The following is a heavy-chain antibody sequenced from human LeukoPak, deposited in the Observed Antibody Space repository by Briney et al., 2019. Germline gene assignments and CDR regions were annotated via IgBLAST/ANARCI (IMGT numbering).Heavy chain of an antibody. CDR2: ISAYNGNT. Sequence: ASVKVSCKASGYTFTSYGISWVRQAPGQGLEWMGWISAYNGNTNYAQKLQGRVTMTTDTSTSTAYMELRSLRSDDTAVYYCARNRPYDYVWGSYRYSTTDTHYFDYWGQGTLVTVSS. J-gene: IGHJ4*02. V-gene: IGHV1-18*01. CDR1: GYTFTSYG. D-gene: IGHD3-16*02. CDR3: ARNRPYDYVWGSYRYSTTDTHYFDY.